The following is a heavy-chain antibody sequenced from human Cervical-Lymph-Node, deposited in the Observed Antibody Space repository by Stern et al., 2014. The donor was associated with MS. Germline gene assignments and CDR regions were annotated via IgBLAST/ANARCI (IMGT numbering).Heavy chain of an antibody. CDR2: SFPGGSDI. CDR3: ARQRYFDY. J-gene: IGHJ4*02. V-gene: IGHV5-51*01. CDR1: GYTFTSYW. Sequence: EVQLVESGPEVKRPGESLKISCQASGYTFTSYWIGWVRQMPGKGLEWIAISFPGGSDIRYSPSFQGQVTIPADKSSSTAYLQWNNLKASDTAIYYCARQRYFDYWGQGTLVNVSS.